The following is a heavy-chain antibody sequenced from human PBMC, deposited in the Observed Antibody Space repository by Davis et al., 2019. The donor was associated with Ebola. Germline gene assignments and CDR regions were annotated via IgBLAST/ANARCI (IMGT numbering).Heavy chain of an antibody. CDR1: GFTFSSYS. J-gene: IGHJ6*04. V-gene: IGHV4-34*01. CDR3: ARGAVATIGLIGSYYDFHGMDV. Sequence: ESLKISCAASGFTFSSYSMNWVRQAPGKGLEWIGEIKYSGSANYNPSLKSRVTLSVDTPKNQFSLRLSSVTAADTAVYHCARGAVATIGLIGSYYDFHGMDVWGKGTTITVSS. CDR2: IKYSGSA. D-gene: IGHD5-24*01.